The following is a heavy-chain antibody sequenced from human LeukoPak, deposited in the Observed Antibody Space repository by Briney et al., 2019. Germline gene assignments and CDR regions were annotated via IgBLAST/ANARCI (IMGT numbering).Heavy chain of an antibody. Sequence: SVKVSRTASGYTFGDYTIPWLRQAPAQGLQWLGWVSPAGVGNHAQTFEGRVTTTSHTSLSTVYMELTSVKSDDTTTYYCARVRGSGRFSGNWFDPWGEGTLVTVSS. CDR3: ARVRGSGRFSGNWFDP. CDR1: GYTFGDYT. D-gene: IGHD1-26*01. V-gene: IGHV1-2*02. CDR2: VSPAGVG. J-gene: IGHJ5*02.